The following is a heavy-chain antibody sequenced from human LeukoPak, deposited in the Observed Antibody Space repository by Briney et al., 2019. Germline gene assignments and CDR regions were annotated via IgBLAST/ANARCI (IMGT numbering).Heavy chain of an antibody. J-gene: IGHJ4*01. CDR2: IYNSGST. V-gene: IGHV4-59*01. CDR3: ARDLDGYNFLDY. Sequence: SETLSLTCPVPGGSISSYYWSWIRQPPGKGLEWIGYIYNSGSTDYNPSLKSRVTISIDMSKNQFSLKLSSVTAADTAVYYCARDLDGYNFLDYWGHGTLVTVSS. D-gene: IGHD5-24*01. CDR1: GGSISSYY.